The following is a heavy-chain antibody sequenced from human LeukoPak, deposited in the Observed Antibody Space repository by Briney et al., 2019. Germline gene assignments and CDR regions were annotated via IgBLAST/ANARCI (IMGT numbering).Heavy chain of an antibody. V-gene: IGHV1-69*05. CDR1: GGTFSSYA. CDR2: IIPIFGTA. J-gene: IGHJ4*02. CDR3: ARDSLYGVVDY. D-gene: IGHD4-17*01. Sequence: SVKVSCKASGGTFSSYAISWVRQAPGQGLEWMGGIIPIFGTANYAQKFQGRVTMTRDTSTSTVYMYLSSLRSEDTAVYYCARDSLYGVVDYWGQGTLVTVSS.